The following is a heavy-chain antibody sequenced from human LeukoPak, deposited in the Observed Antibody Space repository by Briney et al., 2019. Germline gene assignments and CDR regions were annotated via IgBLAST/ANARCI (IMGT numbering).Heavy chain of an antibody. CDR1: GFTFSDHF. V-gene: IGHV3-72*01. CDR3: ARIFSGSYHVNP. CDR2: SGNKAYSYST. Sequence: GGSLRLSCAPSGFTFSDHFMDWVRKAPGKGLEWVGRSGNKAYSYSTLYAASVKGRFAISRDDSKNSLYLEMNSLKTEDTAVYYCARIFSGSYHVNPWGQGTLVTVSS. D-gene: IGHD3-10*01. J-gene: IGHJ5*02.